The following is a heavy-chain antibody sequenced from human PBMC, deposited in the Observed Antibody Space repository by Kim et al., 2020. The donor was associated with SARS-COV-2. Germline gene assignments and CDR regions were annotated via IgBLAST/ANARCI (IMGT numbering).Heavy chain of an antibody. CDR1: GGSISSSNW. D-gene: IGHD6-13*01. CDR2: IYHSGST. CDR3: ASPRYSSSWYYFDY. V-gene: IGHV4-4*02. J-gene: IGHJ4*02. Sequence: SETLSLTCAVSGGSISSSNWWSWVRQPPGKGLEWIGEIYHSGSTNYNPSLKSRVTISVDKSKNQFSLKLSSVTAADTAVYYCASPRYSSSWYYFDYWGQGTLVTVSS.